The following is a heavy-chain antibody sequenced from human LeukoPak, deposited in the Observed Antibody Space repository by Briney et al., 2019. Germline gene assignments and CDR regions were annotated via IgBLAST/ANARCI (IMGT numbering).Heavy chain of an antibody. J-gene: IGHJ3*02. CDR3: ARDVDEQMYCRSSGCSGGAFDI. CDR2: QRYDGRNK. Sequence: GGSLRLSCAASGFTLSSYGMHWVRQAPGKGLEWVAIQRYDGRNKNYADSVKGRFTISRDNSKNTLYLQMHSLRAEDTAVYYCARDVDEQMYCRSSGCSGGAFDIWGQGTMVTVSS. D-gene: IGHD2-2*01. V-gene: IGHV3-30*02. CDR1: GFTLSSYG.